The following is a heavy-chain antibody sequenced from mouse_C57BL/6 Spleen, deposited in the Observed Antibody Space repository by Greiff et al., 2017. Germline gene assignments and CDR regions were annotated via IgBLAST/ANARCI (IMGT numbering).Heavy chain of an antibody. Sequence: VQLQQPGAELVKPGASVKLSCKASGYTFTSYWMQWVKQRPGQGLEWIGEIDPSDSYTNYNQKFKGKATLTVDTSSSTAYMQLSSLTSEDSAVYYCARQLRPGYFDYWGQGTTLTVSS. J-gene: IGHJ2*01. D-gene: IGHD3-2*02. CDR3: ARQLRPGYFDY. CDR1: GYTFTSYW. V-gene: IGHV1-50*01. CDR2: IDPSDSYT.